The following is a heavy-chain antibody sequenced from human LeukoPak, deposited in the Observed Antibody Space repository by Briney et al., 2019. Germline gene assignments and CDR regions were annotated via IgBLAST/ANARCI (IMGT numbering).Heavy chain of an antibody. V-gene: IGHV4-30-2*01. D-gene: IGHD3-22*01. CDR3: ARDGGYYYDY. CDR1: GGSISSGGYS. J-gene: IGHJ4*02. CDR2: IYHSGST. Sequence: SETLSLTCAVSGGSISSGGYSWSWIRQPPGKGLEWIGYIYHSGSTYYHPSLKSRVTISVDRSKNQFSLKLSSVTAADTAVYYCARDGGYYYDYWGQGTLVTVSS.